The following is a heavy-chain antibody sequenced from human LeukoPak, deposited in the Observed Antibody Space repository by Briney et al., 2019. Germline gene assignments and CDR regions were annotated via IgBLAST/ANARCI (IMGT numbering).Heavy chain of an antibody. CDR3: AGTRSSGSYYPP. D-gene: IGHD3-10*01. V-gene: IGHV1-18*01. CDR1: GYTFTNYG. J-gene: IGHJ5*02. CDR2: ISTYNGNT. Sequence: ASVKVSCKASGYTFTNYGITWVRQAPGQGLEWMGWISTYNGNTKYTQKLQGRVTMTTDTSTSTAYMELRSLRSDDTAVYYCAGTRSSGSYYPPWGRGTLVTVSS.